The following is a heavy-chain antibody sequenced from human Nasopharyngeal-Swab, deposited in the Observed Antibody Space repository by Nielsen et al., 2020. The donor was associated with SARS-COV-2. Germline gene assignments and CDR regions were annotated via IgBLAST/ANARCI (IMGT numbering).Heavy chain of an antibody. D-gene: IGHD3-3*01. CDR2: IYYSGST. J-gene: IGHJ5*02. V-gene: IGHV4-39*01. Sequence: WIRQPPGKGLEWIGSIYYSGSTYYNPSLKSRVTISVDTSKNQFSLKLSSVTAADTAAYYCARMYYDFWSGYYEVYSWFDPWGQGTLVTVSS. CDR3: ARMYYDFWSGYYEVYSWFDP.